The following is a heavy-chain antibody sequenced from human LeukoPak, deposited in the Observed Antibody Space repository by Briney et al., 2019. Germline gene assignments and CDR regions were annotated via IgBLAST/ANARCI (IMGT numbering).Heavy chain of an antibody. CDR1: GFTFSSYS. Sequence: GGSLRLSCAASGFTFSSYSMNWVRQAPGKGLEWVSSISSSSSYIYYADSVKGRFTISRDNAKNSLYLQMNSLRAEDTAVYYCARDLRGSTSWNWFDPWGQGTLVTVSS. D-gene: IGHD2-2*01. CDR2: ISSSSSYI. J-gene: IGHJ5*02. CDR3: ARDLRGSTSWNWFDP. V-gene: IGHV3-21*01.